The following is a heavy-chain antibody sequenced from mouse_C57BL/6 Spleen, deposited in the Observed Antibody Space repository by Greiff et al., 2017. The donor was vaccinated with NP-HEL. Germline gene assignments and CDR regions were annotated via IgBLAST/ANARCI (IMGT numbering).Heavy chain of an antibody. CDR1: GYTFTSYW. V-gene: IGHV1-61*01. D-gene: IGHD4-1*01. CDR3: ANSGTGTGAMDY. Sequence: QVQLQQPGAELVRPGSSVKLSCKASGYTFTSYWMDWVKQRPGQGLEWIGNIYPSDSETPYNQKFKDKATLTVDKSSSTAYMQLSSLTSEDSAVYYCANSGTGTGAMDYWGQGTSVTVSS. CDR2: IYPSDSET. J-gene: IGHJ4*01.